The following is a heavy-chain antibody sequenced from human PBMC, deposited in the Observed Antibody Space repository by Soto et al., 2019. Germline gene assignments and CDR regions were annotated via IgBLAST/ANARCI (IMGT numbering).Heavy chain of an antibody. J-gene: IGHJ4*02. V-gene: IGHV3-30*18. Sequence: QVQLVESGGGVVQPGRSLRLSCAASGFTFSSYAIHWVRQAPGKGLEWVTLIPSDGSNQYYADSVKGRFTISRDNSKDTVYLQMHSLRPEDTSVYFCAKGTPVNGDYALDYWGQGTLVTVSS. D-gene: IGHD4-17*01. CDR2: IPSDGSNQ. CDR3: AKGTPVNGDYALDY. CDR1: GFTFSSYA.